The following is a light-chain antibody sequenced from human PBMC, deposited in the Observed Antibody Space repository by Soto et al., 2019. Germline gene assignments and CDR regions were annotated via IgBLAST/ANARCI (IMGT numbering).Light chain of an antibody. CDR1: QSVSSSY. J-gene: IGKJ5*01. Sequence: IVLRDSPCTLSLSPWERATLSFMSIQSVSSSYLAWYQQKPGQAPRLLIYGASTRATGIPARFSGSGSETDFILTISRLEPEDFAVYYCQQYNNWPPLETFGQGTRLEN. V-gene: IGKV3-20*01. CDR2: GAS. CDR3: QQYNNWPPLET.